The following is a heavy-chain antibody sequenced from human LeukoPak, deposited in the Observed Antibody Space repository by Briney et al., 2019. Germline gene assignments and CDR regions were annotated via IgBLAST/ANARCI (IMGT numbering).Heavy chain of an antibody. CDR2: MYISGST. V-gene: IGHV4-61*02. CDR1: GGSISSGSYY. Sequence: PSQTLSLTCTVSGGSISSGSYYWSWIRQPAGKGLEWIGRMYISGSTNYNPSLKSRVTISVDTSKNQFSLKLSSVTAADTAVYYCARHKTESYYYYMDVWGKGTTVTISS. D-gene: IGHD1-14*01. CDR3: ARHKTESYYYYMDV. J-gene: IGHJ6*03.